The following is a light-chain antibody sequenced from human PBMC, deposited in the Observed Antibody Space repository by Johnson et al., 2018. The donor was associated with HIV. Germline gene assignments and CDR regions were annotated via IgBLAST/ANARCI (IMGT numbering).Light chain of an antibody. CDR1: SSNIGNNF. J-gene: IGLJ1*01. V-gene: IGLV1-51*01. CDR3: GTWDGTLSGV. CDR2: DNN. Sequence: QSVLTQPPSVSAAPGQKVTISCSGSSSNIGNNFVSWYQQLPGTAPKLLIYDNNKRPSGIPDRFSGSKSGTSATLGITGLQAGDEADYYCGTWDGTLSGVVGTGTKVTVL.